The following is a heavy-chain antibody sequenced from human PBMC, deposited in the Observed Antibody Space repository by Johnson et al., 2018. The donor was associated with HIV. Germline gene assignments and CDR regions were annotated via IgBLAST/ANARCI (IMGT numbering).Heavy chain of an antibody. D-gene: IGHD5-24*01. Sequence: QVQLVESGGGVVRPGGSLRLSCAASGFTFDDFAMSWVRQVPGKGLEWVAVISYDGSHKYYADSVKGRFTISRDNSKNTLYLQMNSLRAEDTAVYYCAKEKNGYHWTFDIWGQGTMVTVSS. J-gene: IGHJ3*02. CDR3: AKEKNGYHWTFDI. CDR2: ISYDGSHK. CDR1: GFTFDDFA. V-gene: IGHV3-30*18.